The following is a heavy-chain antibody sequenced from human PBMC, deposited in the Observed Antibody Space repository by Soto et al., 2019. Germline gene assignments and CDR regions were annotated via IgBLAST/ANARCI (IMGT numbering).Heavy chain of an antibody. Sequence: ASVKVSCKASGYSFTSYGISWVRQAPGQGLEWMGWISAYNGNTKYAQKLQGRVTMTTDTSTSTAYMELRSLRSDDTAVYYRARDLEVALIDYWGQGTLVTVSS. CDR1: GYSFTSYG. J-gene: IGHJ4*02. CDR3: ARDLEVALIDY. D-gene: IGHD6-19*01. V-gene: IGHV1-18*01. CDR2: ISAYNGNT.